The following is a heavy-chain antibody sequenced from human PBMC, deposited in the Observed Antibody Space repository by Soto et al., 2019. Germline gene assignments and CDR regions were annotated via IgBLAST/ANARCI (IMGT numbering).Heavy chain of an antibody. Sequence: EVRLLESGGGLVQPGGSLRLSCAASGFTFTRFAMTWVRQAPGKGLEWVSAISVSGNSTYYADSVKGRFTISRDNSKNTLYLQMHSLRAEDTAVYYCAKARGSSWYVDYCGQGTLVTVSS. J-gene: IGHJ4*02. D-gene: IGHD6-13*01. CDR3: AKARGSSWYVDY. V-gene: IGHV3-23*01. CDR1: GFTFTRFA. CDR2: ISVSGNST.